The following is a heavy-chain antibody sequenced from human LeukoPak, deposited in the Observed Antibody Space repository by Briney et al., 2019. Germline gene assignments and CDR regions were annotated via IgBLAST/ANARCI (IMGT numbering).Heavy chain of an antibody. V-gene: IGHV1-69*13. J-gene: IGHJ5*02. CDR3: ARVTLRGLGNWFDP. Sequence: GASVKVSCKASGGTFISYAISWVRQAPGQGLEWMGGIIPIFGTANYAQKFQGRVTITADESTSTAYMELSSLRSEDTAVYYCARVTLRGLGNWFDPWGQGTLVTVSS. CDR2: IIPIFGTA. CDR1: GGTFISYA. D-gene: IGHD3-10*01.